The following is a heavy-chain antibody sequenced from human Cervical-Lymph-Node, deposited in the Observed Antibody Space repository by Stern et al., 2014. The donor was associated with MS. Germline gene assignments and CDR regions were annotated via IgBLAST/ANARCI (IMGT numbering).Heavy chain of an antibody. Sequence: QAQLVQSGAEVKKPGASVKVSCKVSGYTLTELSMHWVRQAPGKGLEWMGGFDPEAGETIYAQKFQGRVTMTEDTSTDTAYMELSSLRSEDTAVYYCATDRDDFRSGYSAPTKGYGLDVWGQGTTVTVTS. D-gene: IGHD3-3*01. CDR2: FDPEAGET. J-gene: IGHJ6*02. CDR3: ATDRDDFRSGYSAPTKGYGLDV. V-gene: IGHV1-24*01. CDR1: GYTLTELS.